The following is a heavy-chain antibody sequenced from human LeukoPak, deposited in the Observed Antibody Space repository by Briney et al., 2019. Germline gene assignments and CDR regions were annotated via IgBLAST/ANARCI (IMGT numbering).Heavy chain of an antibody. CDR2: IYYSGST. V-gene: IGHV4-61*08. CDR3: ARPMRVDAFDI. CDR1: GASVSSGGYY. Sequence: PSETLSLTCTVSGASVSSGGYYWSWLRQPPGKGLEWIGYIYYSGSTNYNPSLKSRVTISVDTSKNQFSLKLSSVTAADTAVYYCARPMRVDAFDIWGQGTMVTVSS. J-gene: IGHJ3*02.